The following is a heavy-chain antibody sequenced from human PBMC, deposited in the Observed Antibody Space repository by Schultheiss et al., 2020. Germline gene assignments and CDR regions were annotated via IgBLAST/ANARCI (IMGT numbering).Heavy chain of an antibody. CDR3: ARRYCSSTSCRFDY. CDR1: GGSFSSYY. Sequence: SETLSLTCAVYGGSFSSYYWSWIRQPPGKGLEWIGYIYYSGSTNYNPSLKSRVTISVDTSKNQFSLKLSSVTAADTAVYYCARRYCSSTSCRFDYWGQGTLVTVSS. CDR2: IYYSGST. D-gene: IGHD2-2*01. V-gene: IGHV4-59*08. J-gene: IGHJ4*02.